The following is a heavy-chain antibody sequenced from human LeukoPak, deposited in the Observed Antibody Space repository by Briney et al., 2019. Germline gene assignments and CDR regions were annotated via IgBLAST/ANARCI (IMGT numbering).Heavy chain of an antibody. CDR3: AKRSTSCHPRCYFDY. CDR1: GFTFSSYA. V-gene: IGHV3-23*01. CDR2: ISGSGGST. J-gene: IGHJ4*02. D-gene: IGHD2-2*01. Sequence: GGSLRLSCAASGFTFSSYAMSWARQAPGKGLEWVSAISGSGGSTYYADSVKGRFTISRDNSKNTLYLQMNSLRAEDTAVYYCAKRSTSCHPRCYFDYWGQGTLVTVSS.